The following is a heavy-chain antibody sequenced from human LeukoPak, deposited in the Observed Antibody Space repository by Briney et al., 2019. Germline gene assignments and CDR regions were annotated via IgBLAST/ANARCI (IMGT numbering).Heavy chain of an antibody. V-gene: IGHV4-59*12. D-gene: IGHD1-26*01. CDR1: GGSISSYY. J-gene: IGHJ6*02. CDR2: IYYSGST. Sequence: SETLSLTCTVSGGSISSYYWSWIRRPPGKGLEWIGYIYYSGSTNYNPSLKSRVTISVDTSKNQFSLKLSSVTAADTAVYYCARDSGVYGMDVWGQGTTVTVSS. CDR3: ARDSGVYGMDV.